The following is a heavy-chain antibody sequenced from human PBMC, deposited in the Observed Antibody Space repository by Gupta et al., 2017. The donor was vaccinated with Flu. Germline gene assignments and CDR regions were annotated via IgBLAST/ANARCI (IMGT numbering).Heavy chain of an antibody. Sequence: QVQLVQSGAEVKKPGASVKVSCKASGYTFTSYDINWVRQATGQGLEWMGWMNPNSGNTGYAQKFQGRVTMTRNTSISTAYMELSSLRSEDTAVYYCAIAPMYSSGWYGYGMDVWGQGTTVTVSS. J-gene: IGHJ6*02. V-gene: IGHV1-8*01. D-gene: IGHD6-19*01. CDR2: MNPNSGNT. CDR3: AIAPMYSSGWYGYGMDV. CDR1: GYTFTSYD.